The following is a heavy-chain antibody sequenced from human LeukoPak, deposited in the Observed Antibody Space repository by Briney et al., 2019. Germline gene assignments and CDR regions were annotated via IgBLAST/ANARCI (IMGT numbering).Heavy chain of an antibody. Sequence: GGSLRLSCAASGFTFSGSAMQWVRQASGKGLEWVGRIRSKANNYATAYTASVKGRFTVSRDDSKNTTYLQMNSLKTEDTAVYYCTSEVGYWGQGTLVTVSS. CDR2: IRSKANNYAT. D-gene: IGHD1-26*01. V-gene: IGHV3-73*01. CDR3: TSEVGY. CDR1: GFTFSGSA. J-gene: IGHJ4*02.